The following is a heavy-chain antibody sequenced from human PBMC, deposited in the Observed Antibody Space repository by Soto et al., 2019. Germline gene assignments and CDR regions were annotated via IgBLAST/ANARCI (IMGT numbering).Heavy chain of an antibody. J-gene: IGHJ5*02. CDR2: MNPNSGNT. V-gene: IGHV1-8*01. CDR1: GYTFTSSD. Sequence: GASVKVSCKASGYTFTSSDINWVRQATGQGLEWMGYMNPNSGNTGYAQDFQGRFTMTWNTSISTAYMELTSLKSDDTAVYYCAREFRRDGSWGQGTLVTVSS. D-gene: IGHD5-12*01. CDR3: AREFRRDGS.